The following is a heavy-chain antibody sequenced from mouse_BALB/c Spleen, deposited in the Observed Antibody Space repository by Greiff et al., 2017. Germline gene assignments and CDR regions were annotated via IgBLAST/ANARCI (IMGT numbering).Heavy chain of an antibody. D-gene: IGHD1-1*01. J-gene: IGHJ4*01. V-gene: IGHV5-17*02. CDR3: ARSDYYGSSPRAMDY. CDR1: GFTFSSFG. Sequence: EVKLVESGGGLVQPGGSRKLSCAASGFTFSSFGMHWVRQAPEKGLEWVAYISSGSSTIYYADTVKGRFTISRDNPKNTLFLQMTSLRSEDTAMYYCARSDYYGSSPRAMDYWGQGTSVTVSS. CDR2: ISSGSSTI.